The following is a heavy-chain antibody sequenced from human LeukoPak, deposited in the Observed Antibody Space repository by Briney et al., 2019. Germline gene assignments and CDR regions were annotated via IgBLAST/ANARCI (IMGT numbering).Heavy chain of an antibody. J-gene: IGHJ6*02. CDR3: ARDRSGYCSGGSCFERYHRDPTNYYGMDV. V-gene: IGHV1-3*01. CDR1: GYTFTSYA. Sequence: GASVKVSCKASGYTFTSYAMHWVRQAPGQRLEWMGWINAGNGNTKYSQKFQGRVTITRDTSASTAYMELSSLRSEDTAVYYCARDRSGYCSGGSCFERYHRDPTNYYGMDVWGQGTTVTVSS. D-gene: IGHD2-15*01. CDR2: INAGNGNT.